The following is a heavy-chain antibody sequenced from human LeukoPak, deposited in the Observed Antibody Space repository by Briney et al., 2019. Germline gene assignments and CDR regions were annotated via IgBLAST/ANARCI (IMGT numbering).Heavy chain of an antibody. D-gene: IGHD3-22*01. CDR3: AKSGSYDSSGPGAY. CDR2: IWYDGSNK. V-gene: IGHV3-33*06. Sequence: GWSLRLSCAASGFTFSSYGMHWVRQAPGKGLEWVAVIWYDGSNKYYEDSVKGRFTISRDNSKNTLYLQMSSLRAEDTAIYYCAKSGSYDSSGPGAYWGQGALVTVSS. J-gene: IGHJ4*02. CDR1: GFTFSSYG.